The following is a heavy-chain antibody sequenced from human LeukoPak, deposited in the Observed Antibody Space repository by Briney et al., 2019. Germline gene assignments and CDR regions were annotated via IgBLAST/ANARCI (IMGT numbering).Heavy chain of an antibody. V-gene: IGHV1-69*04. CDR1: GDTFSRSS. CDR2: IIPFLGIT. CDR3: ARDELGYCSGTSCYRVDP. Sequence: SVKVSCKASGDTFSRSSIIWVRQAPGQGLEWMGRIIPFLGITNYAQKFKGRVTITADESTSTVYMQLSSLRSEDTAVYFCARDELGYCSGTSCYRVDPWGQGTLVTVSS. J-gene: IGHJ5*02. D-gene: IGHD2-2*01.